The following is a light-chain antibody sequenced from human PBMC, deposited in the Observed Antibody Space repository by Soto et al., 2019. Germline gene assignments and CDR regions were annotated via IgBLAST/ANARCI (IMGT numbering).Light chain of an antibody. Sequence: DIQMTQSPSTLSPSVGDRVTITCRASQSISSWLAWYQQKPGKAPKLLIYKASSLASGVPSRFSGSGSGTEFTLTISSLQPDDFATYYCQQYNSYSRTFDQATKVDIK. CDR2: KAS. V-gene: IGKV1-5*03. J-gene: IGKJ1*01. CDR3: QQYNSYSRT. CDR1: QSISSW.